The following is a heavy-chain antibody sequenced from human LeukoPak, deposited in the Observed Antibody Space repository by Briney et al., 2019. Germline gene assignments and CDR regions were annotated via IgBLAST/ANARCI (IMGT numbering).Heavy chain of an antibody. Sequence: PSETLSLTCTVSGGSISSGSYYWSWIRQPAGKGLEWIGRIYTSGSTNYNPSLKSRVTISVDTSKNQFSLKLSSVTAADTAVYYCARGLLLRGSDPWGQGTLVTVSS. CDR3: ARGLLLRGSDP. CDR1: GGSISSGSYY. D-gene: IGHD2-15*01. V-gene: IGHV4-61*02. J-gene: IGHJ5*02. CDR2: IYTSGST.